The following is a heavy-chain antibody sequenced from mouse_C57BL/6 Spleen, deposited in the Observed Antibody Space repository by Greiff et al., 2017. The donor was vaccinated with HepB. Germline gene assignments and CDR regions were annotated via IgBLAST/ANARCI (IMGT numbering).Heavy chain of an antibody. V-gene: IGHV1-55*01. CDR2: IYPGSGST. CDR1: GYTFTSYW. Sequence: VQLQQPGAELVKPGASVKMSCKASGYTFTSYWITWVKQRPGQGLEWIGDIYPGSGSTNYNEKFKSKATLTVDTSSSTAYMQLSSLTSEDSAVYYCARSYYGSSPRFAYWGQGTLVTVSA. J-gene: IGHJ3*01. D-gene: IGHD1-1*01. CDR3: ARSYYGSSPRFAY.